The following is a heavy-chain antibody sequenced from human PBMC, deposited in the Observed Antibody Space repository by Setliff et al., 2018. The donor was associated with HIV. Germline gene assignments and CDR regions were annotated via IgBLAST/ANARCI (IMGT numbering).Heavy chain of an antibody. CDR3: AKSTGEGLRLDYGMDV. D-gene: IGHD3-10*01. CDR2: IRADGINK. Sequence: GGSLRLSCVASGFMFSSHGMHWVRQAPGKGLECLAFIRADGINKYHADSVKGRFTISRDNSKNTLYLQMNSLRAEDTAVYYCAKSTGEGLRLDYGMDVWGQGTTVTVSS. J-gene: IGHJ6*02. V-gene: IGHV3-30*02. CDR1: GFMFSSHG.